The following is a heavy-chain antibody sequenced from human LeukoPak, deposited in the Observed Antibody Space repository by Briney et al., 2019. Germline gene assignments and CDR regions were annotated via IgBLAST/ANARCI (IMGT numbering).Heavy chain of an antibody. V-gene: IGHV1-2*06. CDR1: GYTFTGYY. D-gene: IGHD6-19*01. J-gene: IGHJ4*02. Sequence: GASVKVSCKASGYTFTGYYMHWVRQAPGQGLEWMGRINPNSGGTNYAQKFQGRVTMTRDTSISTAYMELSRLRSDDTAVYYCARDAVHSSGWQSWGQGTLVTVSS. CDR3: ARDAVHSSGWQS. CDR2: INPNSGGT.